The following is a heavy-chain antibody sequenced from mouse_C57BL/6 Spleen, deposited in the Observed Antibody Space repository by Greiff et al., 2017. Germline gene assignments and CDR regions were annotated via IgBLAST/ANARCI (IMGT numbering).Heavy chain of an antibody. Sequence: EVQVVESGGGLVKPGGSLKLSCAASGFTFSSYAMSWVRQTPAKRLEWVATISDGGSYTYYPDNVKGRFTISRDNAKNNLYLQMSHLKSEDTAMYYCAGSYYYGPWFAYWGQGTLVTVSA. CDR2: ISDGGSYT. CDR3: AGSYYYGPWFAY. CDR1: GFTFSSYA. V-gene: IGHV5-4*01. D-gene: IGHD1-1*01. J-gene: IGHJ3*01.